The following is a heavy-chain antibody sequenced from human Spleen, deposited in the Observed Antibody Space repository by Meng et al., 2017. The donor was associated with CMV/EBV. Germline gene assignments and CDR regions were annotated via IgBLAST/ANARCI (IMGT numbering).Heavy chain of an antibody. CDR2: ISPNSGGT. J-gene: IGHJ2*01. V-gene: IGHV1-2*02. CDR3: ARTARWLQLHWYFDL. CDR1: ESPFPGYS. Sequence: SESPFPGYSLHWVRQAPGQGLEWMGWISPNSGGTNYAQKFQGRVTMTRDTSISTAYMELSRLRSDDTAVYYCARTARWLQLHWYFDLWGRGTLVTVSS. D-gene: IGHD5-24*01.